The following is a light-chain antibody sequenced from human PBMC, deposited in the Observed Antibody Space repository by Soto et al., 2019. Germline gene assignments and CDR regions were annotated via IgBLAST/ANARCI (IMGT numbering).Light chain of an antibody. Sequence: QSVLTQPTSASGTPGQRVTISCSGSSSNIGSNTVNWYQQLPGTAPKLLIYSNNQRPSGVPDRCSGSKSGTSASLAIRGLQSEDEADYYCAAWDDSPYVFGTGTKRTVL. CDR2: SNN. CDR1: SSNIGSNT. CDR3: AAWDDSPYV. J-gene: IGLJ1*01. V-gene: IGLV1-44*01.